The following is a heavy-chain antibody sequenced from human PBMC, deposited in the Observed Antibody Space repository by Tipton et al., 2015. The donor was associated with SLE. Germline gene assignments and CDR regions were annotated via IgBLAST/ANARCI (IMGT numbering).Heavy chain of an antibody. D-gene: IGHD1-26*01. Sequence: SLRLSCAASGFTFSSYWMSWVRQAPGKGLEWVANIKQDGSEKYYVDSVKGRFTISRDNAKNSLYLQMNSLRAEDTAVYYCARPAGGSSEYYFDYWGPGTLVTVSS. CDR1: GFTFSSYW. J-gene: IGHJ4*02. V-gene: IGHV3-7*01. CDR2: IKQDGSEK. CDR3: ARPAGGSSEYYFDY.